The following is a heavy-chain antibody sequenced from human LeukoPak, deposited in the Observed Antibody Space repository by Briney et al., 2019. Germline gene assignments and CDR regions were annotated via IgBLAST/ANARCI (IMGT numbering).Heavy chain of an antibody. D-gene: IGHD3-22*01. CDR3: ARVNYYDSSGCLISP. V-gene: IGHV1-69*04. Sequence: SVKVSCKASGGTFSRYAISWVRQAPGQGLEWMGRIIPILGIANYAQKFQGRVTITADESTSTAYMELSSLRSEDTAVYYCARVNYYDSSGCLISPWGQGTLVTVSS. CDR1: GGTFSRYA. CDR2: IIPILGIA. J-gene: IGHJ5*02.